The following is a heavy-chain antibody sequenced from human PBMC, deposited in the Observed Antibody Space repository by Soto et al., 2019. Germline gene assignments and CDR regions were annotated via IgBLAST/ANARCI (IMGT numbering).Heavy chain of an antibody. Sequence: QVQLEESGGGVVQPGRSLRLSCAASGFTFSSYGMHWVRQAPGKGLEWVAGLSNDGSNKYYIDTVKGRFTISRDNSKNTLYLQMDSLRAEDTAMYYCVNGLGRNTFGGVIASSFHYWGQGTLVTVSS. CDR1: GFTFSSYG. D-gene: IGHD3-16*02. CDR2: LSNDGSNK. J-gene: IGHJ4*02. CDR3: VNGLGRNTFGGVIASSFHY. V-gene: IGHV3-30*18.